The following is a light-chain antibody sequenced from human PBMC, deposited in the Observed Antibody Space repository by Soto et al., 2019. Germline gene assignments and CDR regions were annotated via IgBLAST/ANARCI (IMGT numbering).Light chain of an antibody. CDR1: RNVNNF. J-gene: IGKJ5*01. CDR3: QQSFSFPPT. CDR2: GAS. Sequence: DIQMTQSPSSLSASVGYRVTITCPASRNVNNFLNWYQQRPGKAPDLLIYGASRLQIGVPSRFTGSGSETDFTPTISSLQPEDFATYFCQQSFSFPPTFGQGTRLEI. V-gene: IGKV1-39*01.